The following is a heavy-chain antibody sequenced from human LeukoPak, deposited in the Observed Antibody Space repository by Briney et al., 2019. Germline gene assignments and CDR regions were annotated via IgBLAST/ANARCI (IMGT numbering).Heavy chain of an antibody. V-gene: IGHV4-34*01. CDR1: GGSLSGYY. J-gene: IGHJ4*02. CDR2: INHSGST. CDR3: ARGLGYSSSSN. D-gene: IGHD6-6*01. Sequence: PSETLSLTCAVYGGSLSGYYWSWIRQPPGKGLEWIGEINHSGSTNYNPSLKSRVTISVDTSKNQFSLKLSSVTAADTAVYYCARGLGYSSSSNWGQGTLVTVSS.